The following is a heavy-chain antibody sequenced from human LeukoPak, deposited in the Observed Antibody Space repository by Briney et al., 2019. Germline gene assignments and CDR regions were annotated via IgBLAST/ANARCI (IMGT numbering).Heavy chain of an antibody. Sequence: SETLSLTCTVSGGSISSFYWSWIRQFPGKGLEWIGYIYHSGSTNYNPSLKSRVSISLDTSKSQFSLRLTSVTAADTAVYYCASLWEYYFDHWGQGAQVTVSS. CDR1: GGSISSFY. J-gene: IGHJ4*02. CDR3: ASLWEYYFDH. V-gene: IGHV4-59*08. CDR2: IYHSGST. D-gene: IGHD1-26*01.